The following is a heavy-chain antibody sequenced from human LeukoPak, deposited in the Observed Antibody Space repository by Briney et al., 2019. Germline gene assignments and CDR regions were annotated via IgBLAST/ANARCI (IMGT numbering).Heavy chain of an antibody. D-gene: IGHD4-17*01. Sequence: GGSLRLSCAASGFTFSNYGLHWVRQAPGKGLEWLAVMWFDGSHKYYADSVKGRFTISRDNSKSMLYLQMNSLRAEDTAVYYCARDSGTTVTPHWGQGTLVTVSS. J-gene: IGHJ4*02. CDR1: GFTFSNYG. CDR2: MWFDGSHK. V-gene: IGHV3-33*01. CDR3: ARDSGTTVTPH.